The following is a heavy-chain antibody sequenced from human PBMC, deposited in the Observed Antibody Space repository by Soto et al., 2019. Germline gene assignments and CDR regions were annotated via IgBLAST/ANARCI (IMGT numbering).Heavy chain of an antibody. CDR1: VYTFTSYA. Sequence: ASFKVSCKASVYTFTSYAMHWVRQAPGQRLEWMGWINAGNGNTKYSQKFQGRVTITRDTSASTAYMELSSLRSEDTAVYYCAKSATVPAAIAYWGQGTLVTVSS. CDR3: AKSATVPAAIAY. V-gene: IGHV1-3*01. D-gene: IGHD2-2*02. CDR2: INAGNGNT. J-gene: IGHJ4*02.